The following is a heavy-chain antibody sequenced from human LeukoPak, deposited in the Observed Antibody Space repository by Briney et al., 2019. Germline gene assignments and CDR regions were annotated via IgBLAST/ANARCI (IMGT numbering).Heavy chain of an antibody. CDR1: GFTFSSYS. CDR2: ISSSSSYI. D-gene: IGHD3-10*01. J-gene: IGHJ5*02. Sequence: GSLRLSCAASGFTFSSYSMNWVRQAPGKGLEWVSSISSSSSYIYYADSVKGRFTISRDNAKNSLYLQMNSLRAEDTAVYYCARGSLLGFGELSELFDPWGRGTLVTVSS. V-gene: IGHV3-21*01. CDR3: ARGSLLGFGELSELFDP.